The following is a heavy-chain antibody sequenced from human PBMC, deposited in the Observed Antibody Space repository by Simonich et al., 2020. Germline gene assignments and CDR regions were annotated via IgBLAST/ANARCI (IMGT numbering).Heavy chain of an antibody. CDR2: IKQDGSEK. Sequence: EVQLVESGGGLVQPGGSLRLSCAASGFTFSSYWMSWVRQAPGKGLEWVANIKQDGSEKYYVDSVKGRFTIARDNAKHSLYLQMNSLRAEDTAVYYCARDGLGTAYYYYMDVWGKGTTVTVSS. CDR3: ARDGLGTAYYYYMDV. V-gene: IGHV3-7*01. D-gene: IGHD7-27*01. J-gene: IGHJ6*03. CDR1: GFTFSSYW.